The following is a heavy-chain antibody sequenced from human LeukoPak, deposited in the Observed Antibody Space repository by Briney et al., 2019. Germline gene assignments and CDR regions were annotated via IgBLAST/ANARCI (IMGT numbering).Heavy chain of an antibody. CDR1: GGSISSYY. Sequence: SETLSLTCTVSGGSISSYYWSWIRQPPGKGLEWIGYIYYSGSTNYNPSLKSRVTISVDTSKNQFSLKLSSVTAADTAVYYWAREGYSSGWYKIDYWGQGTLVTVSS. CDR3: AREGYSSGWYKIDY. D-gene: IGHD6-19*01. J-gene: IGHJ4*02. CDR2: IYYSGST. V-gene: IGHV4-59*01.